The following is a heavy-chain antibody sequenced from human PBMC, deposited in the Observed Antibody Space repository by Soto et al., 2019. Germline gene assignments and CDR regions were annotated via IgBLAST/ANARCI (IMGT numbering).Heavy chain of an antibody. V-gene: IGHV1-8*01. CDR2: MNPNSGNT. CDR3: AGSSSSIGDAFDI. J-gene: IGHJ3*02. CDR1: GYTFTSYD. Sequence: ASVKVSCKASGYTFTSYDINWVRQATGQGLEWMGWMNPNSGNTGYAQKFQGRVTMTRNTSISTAYMELSSLRSEDTAVYYCAGSSSSIGDAFDIWGQGTMVTVSS. D-gene: IGHD6-6*01.